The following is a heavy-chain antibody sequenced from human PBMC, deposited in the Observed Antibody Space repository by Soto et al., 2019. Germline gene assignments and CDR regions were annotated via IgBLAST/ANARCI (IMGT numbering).Heavy chain of an antibody. CDR2: INPSGGST. V-gene: IGHV1-46*01. CDR1: GYTFTSYY. J-gene: IGHJ4*02. CDR3: ASAPNWAKYCFYY. D-gene: IGHD7-27*01. Sequence: QGQLVQSGAEVKKPGASVKFSCKASGYTFTSYYMHWVRQAPGQGLEWIGIINPSGGSTSYAQKFQGRVTMTRATSTSTVYMELSSLRSEYTAVYYCASAPNWAKYCFYYWGQGTLVTVSS.